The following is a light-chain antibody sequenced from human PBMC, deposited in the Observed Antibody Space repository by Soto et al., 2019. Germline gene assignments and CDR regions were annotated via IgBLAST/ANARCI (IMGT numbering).Light chain of an antibody. J-gene: IGLJ2*01. CDR3: SSYISRTFVV. CDR2: DVT. V-gene: IGLV2-14*01. Sequence: QSALTQPASVSGSPGQSITISYTGTSGDVGGYNYVSWYQRHPGKAPKLIIYDVTNRPSGVSDRFSGFKSGNTASLTISGLRAEDEGDYYCSSYISRTFVVFGGGTKLTVL. CDR1: SGDVGGYNY.